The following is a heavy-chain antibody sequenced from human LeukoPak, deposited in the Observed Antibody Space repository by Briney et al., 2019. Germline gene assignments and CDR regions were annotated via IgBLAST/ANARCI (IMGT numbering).Heavy chain of an antibody. D-gene: IGHD3-22*01. CDR3: ARGENYYDSSGYYFDY. CDR1: GGTFSSYA. Sequence: SVKVSCKASGGTFSSYAISWVRQAPGQGLEWMAGIIPIFGTANYAQKFQGRVTITTDESTSTAYMELSSLRSEGTAVYYCARGENYYDSSGYYFDYWGQGTLVTVSS. J-gene: IGHJ4*02. CDR2: IIPIFGTA. V-gene: IGHV1-69*05.